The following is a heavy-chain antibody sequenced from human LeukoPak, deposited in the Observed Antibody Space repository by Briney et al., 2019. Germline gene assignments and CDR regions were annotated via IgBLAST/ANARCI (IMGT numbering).Heavy chain of an antibody. CDR2: INHSGST. J-gene: IGHJ4*02. D-gene: IGHD6-13*01. V-gene: IGHV4-34*01. Sequence: KTSETLSLTCAVYGGSFSGYYWSWIRQPPGKGLEWIGEINHSGSTNYNPSLKSRVTISVDTSKNQFSLKLSSVTAADTAVYYCAIPGYSSSWYGIDYWGQGTLVTVSS. CDR3: AIPGYSSSWYGIDY. CDR1: GGSFSGYY.